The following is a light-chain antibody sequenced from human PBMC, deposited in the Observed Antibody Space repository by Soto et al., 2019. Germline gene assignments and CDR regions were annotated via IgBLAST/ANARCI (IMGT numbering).Light chain of an antibody. J-gene: IGKJ1*01. CDR1: QSISSW. CDR2: DAS. V-gene: IGKV1-5*01. CDR3: QQYNIYSGT. Sequence: DIQMTQSPSTLSASVGDRVTITCRASQSISSWVAWYQQKPGKAPKLLIYDASSLESGVPSRFSGSGSGTEFTLTISSLQSDDFATYYCQQYNIYSGTFGQGTKVDIK.